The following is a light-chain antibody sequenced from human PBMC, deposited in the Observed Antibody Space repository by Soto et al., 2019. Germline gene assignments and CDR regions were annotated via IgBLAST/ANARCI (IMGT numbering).Light chain of an antibody. CDR2: AVS. CDR3: SSYTSDSYYV. V-gene: IGLV2-14*01. Sequence: LTQPASFPVSPGHSITISCTGASGDVGLYDYVSWYQQHPGKAPQLMIYAVSNRPSGVSNRFSASKSGNTASLFISGLQAEEDADYYCSSYTSDSYYVFGSGTKVTAL. CDR1: SGDVGLYDY. J-gene: IGLJ1*01.